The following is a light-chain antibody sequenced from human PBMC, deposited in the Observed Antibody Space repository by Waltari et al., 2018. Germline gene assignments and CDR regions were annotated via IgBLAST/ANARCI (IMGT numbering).Light chain of an antibody. CDR3: KQDRSYPYT. CDR1: RNSDTL. CDR2: QAS. V-gene: IGKV1-5*03. Sequence: DIQLTQSPSTLSASVGDRVTITCRASRNSDTLLAWYQQKTGKAPKFLIYQASILETVVLSRFIGSGSGTEFTLIISSLQPDDFETYYCKQDRSYPYTFGRGTKLEI. J-gene: IGKJ2*01.